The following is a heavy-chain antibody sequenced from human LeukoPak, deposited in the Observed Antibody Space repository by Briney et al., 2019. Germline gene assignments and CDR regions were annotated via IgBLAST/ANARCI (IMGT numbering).Heavy chain of an antibody. V-gene: IGHV4-34*01. CDR3: AREGCSSTSCYVLQFDP. J-gene: IGHJ5*02. CDR2: INHSGST. Sequence: SETLSLTCAVYGGSSSGYYWSWIRQPPGKGLEWIGEINHSGSTNYNPSLKSRVTISVDTSKNQFSLKLSSVTAADTAVYYCAREGCSSTSCYVLQFDPWGQGTLVTVSS. D-gene: IGHD2-2*01. CDR1: GGSSSGYY.